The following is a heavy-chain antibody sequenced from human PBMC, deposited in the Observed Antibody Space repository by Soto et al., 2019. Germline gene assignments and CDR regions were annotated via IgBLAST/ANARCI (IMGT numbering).Heavy chain of an antibody. CDR2: ISYDGSNK. D-gene: IGHD3-3*01. V-gene: IGHV3-30*18. CDR3: AKDSAIEGLFDY. CDR1: GFTFSSYG. J-gene: IGHJ4*02. Sequence: GGSLRLSCAASGFTFSSYGMHWVRQAPGKGLEWVAVISYDGSNKYYADSVKGRFTISRDNSKNTLYLQMNSLRAEDTAVYYCAKDSAIEGLFDYWGQGTLVTVSS.